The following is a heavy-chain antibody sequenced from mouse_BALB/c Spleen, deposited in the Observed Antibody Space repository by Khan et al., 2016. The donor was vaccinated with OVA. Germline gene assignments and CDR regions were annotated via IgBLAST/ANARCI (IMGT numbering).Heavy chain of an antibody. CDR1: GFSLSRYN. V-gene: IGHV2-6-4*01. D-gene: IGHD2-14*01. CDR2: IWGGGGT. CDR3: ARAYYRYDGYYAMDY. J-gene: IGHJ4*01. Sequence: VQLQESGPGLVAPSQSLSITCTVSGFSLSRYNIHWVRQPPGMGLEWLGMIWGGGGTDYNSTLKSRLSISKDNSKNQVFLKMNSLQTDDTAMYFCARAYYRYDGYYAMDYWGQGTSVTVSP.